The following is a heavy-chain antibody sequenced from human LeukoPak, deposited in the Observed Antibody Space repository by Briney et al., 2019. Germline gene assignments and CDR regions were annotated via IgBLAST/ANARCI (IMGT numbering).Heavy chain of an antibody. J-gene: IGHJ4*02. CDR2: ITGSSDTI. CDR1: GFTFSTFD. Sequence: PGGSVRLSCVASGFTFSTFDMDWVRQAPGKGLEWISLITGSSDTIYYADSVRGRFTVSRDNAKNSMYLQMNSLRAEDTGVYYCARDPSGDKAPLVDWGQGTLVTVSS. V-gene: IGHV3-48*01. CDR3: ARDPSGDKAPLVD. D-gene: IGHD1-26*01.